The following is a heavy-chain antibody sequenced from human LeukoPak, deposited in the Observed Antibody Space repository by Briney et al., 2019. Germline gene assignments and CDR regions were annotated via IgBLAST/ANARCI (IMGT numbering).Heavy chain of an antibody. J-gene: IGHJ4*02. V-gene: IGHV4-59*01. D-gene: IGHD3-16*01. CDR1: GGSISSYY. Sequence: PSETLSLTCTVSGGSISSYYWSWIRQPPGKGLEWIGYIYYSGSTNYNPSLKSRVTISVDTSKNQFSLKLSSVTAADTAVYYCAGLYYAASETNDCWGQGTLVTVSS. CDR2: IYYSGST. CDR3: AGLYYAASETNDC.